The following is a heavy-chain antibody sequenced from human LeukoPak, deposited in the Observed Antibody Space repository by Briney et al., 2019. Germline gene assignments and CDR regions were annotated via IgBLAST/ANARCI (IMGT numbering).Heavy chain of an antibody. V-gene: IGHV1-8*01. CDR1: GYTFTSYD. Sequence: ASVKVSCKASGYTFTSYDINWVRQATGQGLEWMGWMNPNSGNTGYAQKFQGRVTMTRNTSISTAYMELSSLRSEDTAVYYCARGGDEVVAVAGDLDYWGQGTLVTVSS. J-gene: IGHJ4*02. D-gene: IGHD6-19*01. CDR3: ARGGDEVVAVAGDLDY. CDR2: MNPNSGNT.